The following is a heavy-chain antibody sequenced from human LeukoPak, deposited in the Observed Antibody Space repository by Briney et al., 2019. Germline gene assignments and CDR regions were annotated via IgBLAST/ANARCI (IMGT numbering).Heavy chain of an antibody. V-gene: IGHV3-15*01. CDR3: TTVLEVVVGIDY. Sequence: GSLRPSCAASGFTFSNAWMSWVRQAPGKGLEWVGRIKSKTDGGTTDYAAPVEGRFTISRDDSKNTLYLQMNSLKTEDTAVYYCTTVLEVVVGIDYWGQGTLVTVSS. D-gene: IGHD2-15*01. CDR1: GFTFSNAW. CDR2: IKSKTDGGTT. J-gene: IGHJ4*02.